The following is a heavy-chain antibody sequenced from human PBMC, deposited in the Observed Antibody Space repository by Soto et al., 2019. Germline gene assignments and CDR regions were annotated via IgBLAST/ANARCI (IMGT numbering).Heavy chain of an antibody. CDR3: AGTLGYCISTSCHYPANWFDP. V-gene: IGHV4-59*01. J-gene: IGHJ5*02. CDR1: GGSISSYY. D-gene: IGHD2-2*01. Sequence: SETLSLTCTVSGGSISSYYWSWIRQPPGKGLEWIGYIYYSGSTNYNPSLKSRVNISVDTSKNQFSLKLSSVTAADTAVNYCAGTLGYCISTSCHYPANWFDPWGQGTLVTVSS. CDR2: IYYSGST.